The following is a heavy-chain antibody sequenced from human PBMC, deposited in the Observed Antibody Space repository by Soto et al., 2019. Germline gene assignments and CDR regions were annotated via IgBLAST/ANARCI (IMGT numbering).Heavy chain of an antibody. J-gene: IGHJ6*03. Sequence: SGPTLVQPTQTLTLTCTFSGFSLSTSGVGVGWIRQPPGKALEWLALIYWDDDKRYSPSLKSRLTITKDTSKNQVVLTMTNMDPVDTATYYCAHSFTGYFRGLYYYYYYYMDVWGKGTTVTVSS. CDR2: IYWDDDK. CDR3: AHSFTGYFRGLYYYYYYYMDV. D-gene: IGHD3-9*01. CDR1: GFSLSTSGVG. V-gene: IGHV2-5*02.